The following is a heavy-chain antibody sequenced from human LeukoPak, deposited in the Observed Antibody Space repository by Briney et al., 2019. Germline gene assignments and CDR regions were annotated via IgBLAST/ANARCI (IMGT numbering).Heavy chain of an antibody. D-gene: IGHD3-22*01. V-gene: IGHV3-23*01. CDR3: AKDSRNMIVVVISGSVVFDI. J-gene: IGHJ3*02. CDR1: GFTFSSYS. CDR2: ISGSCGST. Sequence: GGSLRLSCAASGFTFSSYSMSWVRQAPGKGLEWVSAISGSCGSTYYADSVKGRFTISRDNSKNPLDLQVTSLRAEDTDVYYCAKDSRNMIVVVISGSVVFDIWGQGTMVTVSS.